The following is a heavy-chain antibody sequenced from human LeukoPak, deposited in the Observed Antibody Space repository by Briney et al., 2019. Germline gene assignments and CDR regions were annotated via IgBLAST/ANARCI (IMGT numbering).Heavy chain of an antibody. CDR1: GYSFTSYW. CDR3: ARHRVVSSSSHYYYYMDV. CDR2: IYPGDSDT. Sequence: AGESLKISCKGSGYSFTSYWIGWVRQMPGKGLEWMGIIYPGDSDTRNSPSFQGQVTISADKSISTAYLQWSSLKASDTAMYYCARHRVVSSSSHYYYYMDVWGKGTTVTVSS. V-gene: IGHV5-51*01. D-gene: IGHD6-6*01. J-gene: IGHJ6*03.